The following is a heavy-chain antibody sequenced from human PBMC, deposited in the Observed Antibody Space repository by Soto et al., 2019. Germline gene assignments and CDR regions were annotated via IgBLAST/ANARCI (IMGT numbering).Heavy chain of an antibody. Sequence: GASVKVSCKASGYTFTSYDINWVRQATGQGLEWMGWINPNSGSTNYAQKFQGWVTMTRDTSISTAYMELSRLRSDDTAVYYCARDRFGEAFDIWGQGTMVTVSS. CDR1: GYTFTSYD. V-gene: IGHV1-2*04. D-gene: IGHD3-10*01. CDR2: INPNSGST. CDR3: ARDRFGEAFDI. J-gene: IGHJ3*02.